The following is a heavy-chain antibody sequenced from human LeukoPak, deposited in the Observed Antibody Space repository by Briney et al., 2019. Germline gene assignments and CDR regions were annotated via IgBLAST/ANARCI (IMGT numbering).Heavy chain of an antibody. Sequence: GGSLTLSCAASRFTFSTSAMSWLRGAPGKGLEWLSAISGSCASTYHADSVKGQFTISRDNSKNTLYLKIISLTAEDTAVYQCAKGVSGYVPGYWGQGTLVTVSS. CDR2: ISGSCAST. J-gene: IGHJ4*02. D-gene: IGHD6-25*01. CDR3: AKGVSGYVPGY. CDR1: RFTFSTSA. V-gene: IGHV3-23*01.